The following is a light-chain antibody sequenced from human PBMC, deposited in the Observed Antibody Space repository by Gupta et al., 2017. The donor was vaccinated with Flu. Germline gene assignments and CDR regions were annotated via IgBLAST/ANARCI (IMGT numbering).Light chain of an antibody. J-gene: IGLJ2*01. CDR1: SRDGRAYNY. Sequence: QSALTQSRSVSGSPGQSVAISCTGPSRDGRAYNYVSWYQQHPGKAPKLILYDFTKRPSGVPDRFTGSKSGNTASLSITGLRPEDETNYHGGTFGAASFFGGGTKLTVL. CDR3: GTFGAASF. V-gene: IGLV2-11*01. CDR2: DFT.